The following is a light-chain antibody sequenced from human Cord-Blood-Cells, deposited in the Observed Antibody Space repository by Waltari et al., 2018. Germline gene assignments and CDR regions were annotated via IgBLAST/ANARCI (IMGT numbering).Light chain of an antibody. Sequence: IFLTQTPDTVSWSLRVRATLHCRDSQSVSSYLAWYQQKPGQAPRLLIYDASNRATGIPARFSGSGSGTDFTLTISSLEPEDFAVYYCQQRSNWPMYTFGQGTKLEIK. CDR3: QQRSNWPMYT. CDR2: DAS. CDR1: QSVSSY. J-gene: IGKJ2*01. V-gene: IGKV3-11*01.